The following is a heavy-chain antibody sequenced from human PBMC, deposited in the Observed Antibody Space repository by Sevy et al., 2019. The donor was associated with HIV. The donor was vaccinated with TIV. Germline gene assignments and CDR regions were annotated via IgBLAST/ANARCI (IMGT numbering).Heavy chain of an antibody. J-gene: IGHJ6*02. CDR1: GLSFSRHG. CDR2: ISNDGSDK. V-gene: IGHV3-30*18. CDR3: ANSRGRYEGSSWLYYYYIMDV. D-gene: IGHD2-2*01. Sequence: GGSLRLSCVAAGLSFSRHGMHWARQAPGQGLQSVAVISNDGSDKEYAESVKGRFTVSRDNSKDTVYLQMNSLRRDDTAVYYCANSRGRYEGSSWLYYYYIMDVWGQGTTVTVSS.